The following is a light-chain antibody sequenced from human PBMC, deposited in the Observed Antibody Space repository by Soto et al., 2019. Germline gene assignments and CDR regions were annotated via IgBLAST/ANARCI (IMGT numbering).Light chain of an antibody. J-gene: IGKJ4*01. Sequence: DFPMTQSPSYLSASVGDRVTITCRASQSTTTYFYWYRQKPRQAPKLLIYAASSLQSGVPSRFSGSGSETEFTLSISSLQPEDFATYFCQQIYRAPLTFAGGTKVEVK. CDR2: AAS. CDR1: QSTTTY. V-gene: IGKV1-39*01. CDR3: QQIYRAPLT.